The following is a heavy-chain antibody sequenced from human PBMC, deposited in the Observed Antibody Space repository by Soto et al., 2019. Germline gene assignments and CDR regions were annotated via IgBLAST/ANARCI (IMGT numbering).Heavy chain of an antibody. D-gene: IGHD2-21*01. J-gene: IGHJ6*02. V-gene: IGHV4-30-2*01. CDR3: ARRRVFPYVYGMDV. CDR2: IYHSGST. Sequence: QLQLQESGSGLVKPSQTLSLTCAVSGGSISSGGYSWSWIRQPPGKGLEWIGYIYHSGSTYYNPSLKSRVTISVDRHNNQFSLKLSSVTAADTAVYYCARRRVFPYVYGMDVWGQGTTVTVSS. CDR1: GGSISSGGYS.